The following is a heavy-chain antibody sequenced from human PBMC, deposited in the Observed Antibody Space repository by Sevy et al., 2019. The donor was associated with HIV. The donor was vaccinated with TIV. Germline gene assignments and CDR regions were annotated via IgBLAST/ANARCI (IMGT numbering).Heavy chain of an antibody. V-gene: IGHV1-18*04. D-gene: IGHD6-13*01. CDR2: ISAYNGNT. CDR1: GYTFTSYG. Sequence: ASVKVSCKASGYTFTSYGISWVRQAPGQGLEWMGWISAYNGNTNYAQKLQGRVTMTTDTSTSTAYMERRSLRSDDTAVYYCARYVEAIAAAGTDYWGQGTLVTVSS. CDR3: ARYVEAIAAAGTDY. J-gene: IGHJ4*02.